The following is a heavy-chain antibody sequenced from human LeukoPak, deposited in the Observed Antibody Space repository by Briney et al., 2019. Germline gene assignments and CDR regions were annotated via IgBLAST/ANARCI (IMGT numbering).Heavy chain of an antibody. CDR1: GFTFSSYG. D-gene: IGHD2/OR15-2a*01. Sequence: GGSLRLSCAASGFTFSSYGMHWVRQAPGKGLEWVAVIWYDGSNKYYADSVKGRFTISRDNSKNTLYLQMNSLRAEDTAVYYCARGRRIPWYFDLWGRGTLVTVSS. V-gene: IGHV3-33*01. CDR2: IWYDGSNK. J-gene: IGHJ2*01. CDR3: ARGRRIPWYFDL.